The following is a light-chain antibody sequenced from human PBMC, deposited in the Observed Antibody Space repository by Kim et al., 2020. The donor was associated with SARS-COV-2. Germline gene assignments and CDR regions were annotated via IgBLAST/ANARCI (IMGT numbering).Light chain of an antibody. CDR2: GAS. CDR3: QQDNNWPWT. CDR1: QSVSSK. V-gene: IGKV3-15*01. J-gene: IGKJ1*01. Sequence: EIVLTQSPATLSVSPGERATLSCRASQSVSSKLAWYKQKPGQAPRLLIYGASTRATGIPARFSGSGSGTEFTLTISSLQSEDFAVYYCQQDNNWPWTFGQGTKVDIK.